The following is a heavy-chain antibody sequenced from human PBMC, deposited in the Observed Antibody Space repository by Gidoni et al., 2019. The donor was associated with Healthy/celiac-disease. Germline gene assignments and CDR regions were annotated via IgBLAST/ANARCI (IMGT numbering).Heavy chain of an antibody. V-gene: IGHV4-59*01. CDR1: GGSISSYY. Sequence: QVQLQESGPGLVKPSETLSLTCTVSGGSISSYYWSWIRQPPGKGLEWIGYIYYSGSTNYNPSLKSRVTISVDTSKNQFSLKLSSVTAADTAVYYCARGIQLWYHFDYWGQGTLVTVSS. D-gene: IGHD5-18*01. CDR2: IYYSGST. J-gene: IGHJ4*02. CDR3: ARGIQLWYHFDY.